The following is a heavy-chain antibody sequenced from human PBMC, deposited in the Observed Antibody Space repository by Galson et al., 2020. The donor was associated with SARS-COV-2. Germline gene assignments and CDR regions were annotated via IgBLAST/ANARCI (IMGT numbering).Heavy chain of an antibody. Sequence: SETLSLTCLVSGYSISSGFCWGWIRQPPGEGLGWGGSIYHSVATFNNPSLRSRLSMSVDTSNNQFSLNLISVTAADTAIYYCAAYSVMVVAPTPLRADYWGQGTLVTVSS. CDR2: IYHSVAT. V-gene: IGHV4-38-2*01. CDR3: AAYSVMVVAPTPLRADY. J-gene: IGHJ4*02. D-gene: IGHD2-15*01. CDR1: GYSISSGFC.